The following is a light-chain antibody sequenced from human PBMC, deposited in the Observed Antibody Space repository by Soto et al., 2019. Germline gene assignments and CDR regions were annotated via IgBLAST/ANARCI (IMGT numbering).Light chain of an antibody. CDR3: QERTGWPPWT. Sequence: EIVLTQSPGTLSLSPGEEATLSCRASQSVDSNYLAWYQQKPGQTPRLIIYGASGRADGIPHRFSGSGFGTDFTLTISKVEPEDFAVYYCQERTGWPPWTFGQGTKVEIE. CDR2: GAS. CDR1: QSVDSNY. V-gene: IGKV3D-20*02. J-gene: IGKJ1*01.